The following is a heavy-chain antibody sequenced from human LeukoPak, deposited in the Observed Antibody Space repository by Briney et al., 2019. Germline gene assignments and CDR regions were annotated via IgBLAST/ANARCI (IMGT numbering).Heavy chain of an antibody. CDR2: ISDIGSI. V-gene: IGHV4-59*08. Sequence: SETLSLTCTVSGGSISSYYWSWIRQPPGKGLEWIAYISDIGSINYNPSLKSRVTISLDTYKNQFALKLSSVTAADTAVYYCAGHHPRNTVDFWGQGTLVTVSS. J-gene: IGHJ4*02. CDR1: GGSISSYY. D-gene: IGHD2-8*02. CDR3: AGHHPRNTVDF.